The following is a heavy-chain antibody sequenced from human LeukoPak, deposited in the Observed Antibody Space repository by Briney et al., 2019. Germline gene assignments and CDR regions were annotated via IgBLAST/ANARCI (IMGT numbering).Heavy chain of an antibody. CDR1: GFTFSSYG. J-gene: IGHJ4*02. CDR3: ARGTGGTVVTPFGYYFDY. Sequence: QPGGSLRLSCAASGFTFSSYGMHWVRQAPGKGLEWVAFIRYDGSNKYYADSVKGRFTISRDNSKNTLYLQMNSLRAGDTAVYYCARGTGGTVVTPFGYYFDYWGQGTLVTVSS. V-gene: IGHV3-30*02. D-gene: IGHD4-23*01. CDR2: IRYDGSNK.